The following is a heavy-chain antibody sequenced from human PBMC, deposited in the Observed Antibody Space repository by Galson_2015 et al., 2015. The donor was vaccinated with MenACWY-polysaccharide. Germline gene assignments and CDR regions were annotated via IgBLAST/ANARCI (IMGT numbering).Heavy chain of an antibody. J-gene: IGHJ5*02. D-gene: IGHD6-25*01. V-gene: IGHV4-39*07. Sequence: ETLSLTCTVSGGSISSSRGYCWGWIRQPPGKGLEWIGSICYNGNSYYLPSLKSRLTMSLDTSKNQFSLNVNSVTAADTAVYYCARERPFDPWGQGILVTVSS. CDR3: ARERPFDP. CDR2: ICYNGNS. CDR1: GGSISSSRGYC.